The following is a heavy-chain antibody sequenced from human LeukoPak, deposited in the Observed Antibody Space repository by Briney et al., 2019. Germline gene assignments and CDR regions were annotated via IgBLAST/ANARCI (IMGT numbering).Heavy chain of an antibody. Sequence: SETLSLTCTVSGVSISSSNSYWGWIRQPPGKGLEWIGEINHSGSTNYNPSLKSRVTISVDTSKNQFSLKLSSVTAADTAVYYCAIQETYYYDSSGYSRDYWGQGTLVTVSS. CDR1: GVSISSSNSY. V-gene: IGHV4-39*07. J-gene: IGHJ4*02. CDR3: AIQETYYYDSSGYSRDY. CDR2: INHSGST. D-gene: IGHD3-22*01.